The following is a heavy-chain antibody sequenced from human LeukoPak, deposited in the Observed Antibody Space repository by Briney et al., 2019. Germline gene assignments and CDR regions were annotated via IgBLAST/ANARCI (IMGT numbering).Heavy chain of an antibody. Sequence: GGPLRLSCAASGFTFSDYYMSWIRQAPGKGPEWVSYISSSGSTIYYADSVKGRFAISRDNAKNSLYLQMNSLRAEDTAVYYCARISRDGWMYYYYGMDVWGQGTTVTVSS. CDR3: ARISRDGWMYYYYGMDV. D-gene: IGHD5-24*01. CDR1: GFTFSDYY. J-gene: IGHJ6*02. V-gene: IGHV3-11*01. CDR2: ISSSGSTI.